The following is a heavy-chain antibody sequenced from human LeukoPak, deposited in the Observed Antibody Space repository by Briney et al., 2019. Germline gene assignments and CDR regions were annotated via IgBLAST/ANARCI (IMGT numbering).Heavy chain of an antibody. Sequence: GASVKVSCKVVAYDFTGYHIHWVRLAPGQGPEWMGRLNPNTGHAVYAFKFQGRVTITRDTSSSTAYMEVTRLTSDDTALYYCAKDRDGADRIILWGQGTLVTVFS. D-gene: IGHD5-24*01. CDR3: AKDRDGADRIIL. J-gene: IGHJ4*02. V-gene: IGHV1-2*06. CDR2: LNPNTGHA. CDR1: AYDFTGYH.